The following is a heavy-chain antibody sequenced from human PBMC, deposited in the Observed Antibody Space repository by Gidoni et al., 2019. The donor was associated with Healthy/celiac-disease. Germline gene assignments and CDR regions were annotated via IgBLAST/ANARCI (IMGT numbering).Heavy chain of an antibody. CDR2: IRYDGSNK. J-gene: IGHJ3*02. V-gene: IGHV3-30*02. CDR1: GFTFSSYG. D-gene: IGHD3-22*01. Sequence: QVQLVESGGGVVQPGGSLRLSCAASGFTFSSYGMHWVRQAPGKGLEWVAFIRYDGSNKYYADSVKGRFTISRDNSKNTLYLKMNSLRAEDTAVYYCAKVYYYDSSGLPHDAFDIWGQGTMVTVSS. CDR3: AKVYYYDSSGLPHDAFDI.